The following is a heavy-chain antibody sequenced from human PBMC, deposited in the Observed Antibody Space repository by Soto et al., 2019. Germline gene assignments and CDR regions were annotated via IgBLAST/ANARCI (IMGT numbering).Heavy chain of an antibody. V-gene: IGHV4-34*01. D-gene: IGHD2-2*01. CDR3: ASEEVPALYYYYGMDV. CDR2: INHSGST. CDR1: GGSFSGYY. J-gene: IGHJ6*02. Sequence: NPSETLSLTCAVYGGSFSGYYWSWIRQPPGKGLEWIGEINHSGSTNYNPSLKSRVTISVDTSKNQFSLKLSSVTAADTAVYYCASEEVPALYYYYGMDVWGQGTTVTVSS.